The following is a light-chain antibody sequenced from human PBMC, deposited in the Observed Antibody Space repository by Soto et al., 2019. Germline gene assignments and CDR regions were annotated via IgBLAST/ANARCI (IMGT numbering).Light chain of an antibody. CDR1: NSDVGGYNY. J-gene: IGLJ1*01. CDR2: EVT. Sequence: QSVLSEPASVSGSPGQWITISCTGTNSDVGGYNYVSWYQQHPGTAPKLMIYEVTNRPSGVSYRFSGSKSGNTASLTISGLQSEDEADYYCSSYTSSSTLVLFGGGTKVTVL. CDR3: SSYTSSSTLVL. V-gene: IGLV2-14*01.